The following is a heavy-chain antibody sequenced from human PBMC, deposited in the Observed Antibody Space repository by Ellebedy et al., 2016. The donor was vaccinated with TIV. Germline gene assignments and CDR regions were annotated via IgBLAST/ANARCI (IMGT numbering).Heavy chain of an antibody. CDR3: ATQATGHYNFDY. CDR2: VYHRGNT. J-gene: IGHJ4*02. D-gene: IGHD3-9*01. V-gene: IGHV4-34*01. Sequence: GSLRLSCAVYGGSFSGYYWSWVRQPPGKGPEWIGEVYHRGNTNYNPSLKSRATISVDKSQNQFSLRLTSVTAADTAVYYCATQATGHYNFDYWGQGTLVTVSS. CDR1: GGSFSGYY.